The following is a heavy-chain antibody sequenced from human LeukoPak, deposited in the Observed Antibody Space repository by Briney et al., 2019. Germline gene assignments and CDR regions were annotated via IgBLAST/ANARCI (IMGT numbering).Heavy chain of an antibody. J-gene: IGHJ4*02. CDR1: GFTFSSYS. D-gene: IGHD4-17*01. Sequence: GGSLRLSCAASGFTFSSYSMNWVRQAPGKGLEWVSAISGSGGSTYYADSVKGRFTISRDNSKNTLYLQMNSLRAEDTAVYYCAKNPTVTTPYYFDYWGQGTLVTVSS. V-gene: IGHV3-23*01. CDR3: AKNPTVTTPYYFDY. CDR2: ISGSGGST.